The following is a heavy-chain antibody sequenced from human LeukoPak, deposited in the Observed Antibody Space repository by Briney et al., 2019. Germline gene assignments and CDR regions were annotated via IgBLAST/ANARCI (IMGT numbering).Heavy chain of an antibody. D-gene: IGHD5-24*01. V-gene: IGHV3-64*01. CDR2: ISSNGGST. CDR1: GFTFSSYA. J-gene: IGHJ4*02. CDR3: ARPSRDGYNYIGY. Sequence: PGGSLRLSCAASGFTFSSYAMHWVRQAPGKGLEYVSAISSNGGSTYYANSVKGRFTTSRDNSKNTLYLQMGSLRAEDMAVYYCARPSRDGYNYIGYWGQGTLVTVSS.